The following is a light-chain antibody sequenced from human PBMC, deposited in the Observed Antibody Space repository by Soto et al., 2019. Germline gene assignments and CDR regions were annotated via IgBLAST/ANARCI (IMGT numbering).Light chain of an antibody. CDR2: EVT. J-gene: IGLJ1*01. CDR1: SSDVGGYNY. CDR3: SAYEGSNKYV. V-gene: IGLV2-8*01. Sequence: QSALTQPASVSGSPGQSITISCTGTSSDVGGYNYVSWFQQHPGQAPKLMIYEVTNRPSGVPRRFSGSRSGNTASLTVSGLQAEDEADYYCSAYEGSNKYVFGTGTKLTVL.